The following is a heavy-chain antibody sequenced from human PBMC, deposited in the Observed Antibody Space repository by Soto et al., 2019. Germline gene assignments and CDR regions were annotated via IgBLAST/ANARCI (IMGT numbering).Heavy chain of an antibody. CDR3: ARDTENTGGGLDV. V-gene: IGHV3-53*02. D-gene: IGHD2-8*02. CDR1: GFSVSHNY. Sequence: EVQVVETGGGLIQPGGSLRLSCAVSGFSVSHNYMTWVRQAPGKGLDWVSVMYRDGRPYYAQSVKGRFTLSRDTSKNMAYLQMNSLRVEDTAVYYCARDTENTGGGLDVWGQGAMVTVSS. CDR2: MYRDGRP. J-gene: IGHJ3*01.